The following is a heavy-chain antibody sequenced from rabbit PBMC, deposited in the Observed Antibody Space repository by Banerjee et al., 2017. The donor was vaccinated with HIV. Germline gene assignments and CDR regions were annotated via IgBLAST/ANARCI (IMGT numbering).Heavy chain of an antibody. Sequence: QEQLEESGGDLVKPEGSLTLTCTASGFSFSNKYVMCWVRQAPGKGLEWIACINTSSGNIVYATWAKGRFTISKTSWTTVTLQMTSLTAADTATYFCARDYAGYAYITDLWGPGTLVTVS. CDR3: ARDYAGYAYITDL. CDR2: INTSSGNI. V-gene: IGHV1S45*01. D-gene: IGHD6-1*01. J-gene: IGHJ4*01. CDR1: GFSFSNKYV.